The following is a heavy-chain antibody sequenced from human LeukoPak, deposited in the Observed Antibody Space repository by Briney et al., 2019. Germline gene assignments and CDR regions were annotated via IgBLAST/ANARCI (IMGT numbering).Heavy chain of an antibody. D-gene: IGHD6-6*01. CDR2: INHSGST. CDR3: ARATRIAARSRLKAAPHFDY. J-gene: IGHJ4*02. V-gene: IGHV4-34*01. Sequence: SETLSLTCAVYGGSFSGYYWSWIRQPPGKGLEWIGEINHSGSTNYNPSLKSRVTISVDTSKNQFSLKLSSVTAADTAVYYCARATRIAARSRLKAAPHFDYWGRGTLVTVSS. CDR1: GGSFSGYY.